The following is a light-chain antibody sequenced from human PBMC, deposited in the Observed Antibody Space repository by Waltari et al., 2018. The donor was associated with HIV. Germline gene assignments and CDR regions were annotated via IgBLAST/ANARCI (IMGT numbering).Light chain of an antibody. CDR1: SSDVGTYNY. V-gene: IGLV2-11*01. CDR2: DVS. Sequence: QSALTQPRSVSGSPGQSVTISCTGTSSDVGTYNYVSWYQQHPGKAPKLILYDVSKRPSGVPDRFSGSKSGNTASRTISGLRVEDEVDYYCCSYAGSSFYVFGTGTQVTVL. J-gene: IGLJ1*01. CDR3: CSYAGSSFYV.